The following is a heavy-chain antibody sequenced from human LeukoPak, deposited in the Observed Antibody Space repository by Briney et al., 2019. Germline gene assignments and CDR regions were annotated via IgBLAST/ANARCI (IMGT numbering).Heavy chain of an antibody. Sequence: GGSLRLSCAASGFTFSSYAMHWVRQAPGKGLEWVAVISYDGSNKYYADSVKGRFTISRDNSKNTLYLQMNSLRAEDTAEYYCARDGGAAAGIDYWGQGTLVTVSS. CDR2: ISYDGSNK. V-gene: IGHV3-30-3*01. CDR3: ARDGGAAAGIDY. CDR1: GFTFSSYA. D-gene: IGHD6-13*01. J-gene: IGHJ4*02.